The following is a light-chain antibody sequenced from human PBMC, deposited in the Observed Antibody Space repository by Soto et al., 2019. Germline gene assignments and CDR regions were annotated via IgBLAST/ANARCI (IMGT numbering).Light chain of an antibody. CDR3: CSFARSITLV. CDR2: EGS. CDR1: SSDVGSYNL. J-gene: IGLJ2*01. Sequence: QSALTQPASVSGSPGQSITISCTGASSDVGSYNLVSWYQQLPGEAPKLMIYEGSKRPSGVSNRFSGSKSGNTASLTISGLQAEDEADYYCCSFARSITLVFGGGTKLTVL. V-gene: IGLV2-23*01.